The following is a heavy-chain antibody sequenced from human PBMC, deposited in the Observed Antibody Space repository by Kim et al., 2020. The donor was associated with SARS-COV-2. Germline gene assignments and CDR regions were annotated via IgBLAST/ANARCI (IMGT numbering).Heavy chain of an antibody. D-gene: IGHD3-3*01. V-gene: IGHV3-30*01. J-gene: IGHJ6*02. CDR3: GGLGYGLDV. CDR2: GKSE. Sequence: GKSEFYADSVKGRFSISRDNFKNTLYLQMNSLGAEDSAVYFCGGLGYGLDVWGQGTTVTVSS.